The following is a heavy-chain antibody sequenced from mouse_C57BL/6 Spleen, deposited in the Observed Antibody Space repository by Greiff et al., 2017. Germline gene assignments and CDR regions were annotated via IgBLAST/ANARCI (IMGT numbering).Heavy chain of an antibody. CDR1: GYTFTDYY. CDR3: ARWGYDYDGYAMDY. D-gene: IGHD2-4*01. V-gene: IGHV1-76*01. Sequence: LVESGAELVRPGASVKLSCKASGYTFTDYYINWVKQRPGQGLEWIARIYPGSGNTYYNEKSKGKATLTAEKSSSTAYMQLSSLTSEDSAVYFCARWGYDYDGYAMDYWGQGTSVTVSS. J-gene: IGHJ4*01. CDR2: IYPGSGNT.